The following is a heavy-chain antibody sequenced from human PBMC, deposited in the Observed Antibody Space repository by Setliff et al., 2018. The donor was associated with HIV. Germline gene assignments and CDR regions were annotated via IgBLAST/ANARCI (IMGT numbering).Heavy chain of an antibody. CDR3: ARGTARDLWSGYFGN. CDR1: GFTFSDHY. J-gene: IGHJ4*02. CDR2: IRNKANTYTT. D-gene: IGHD3-3*01. Sequence: GESLKISCAASGFTFSDHYMDWVRQAPGKGLEWVGRIRNKANTYTTEYAASVKGRFIISRDDSKNTLYLEMNSLKTEDTAVYYCARGTARDLWSGYFGNWGQGVLITVSS. V-gene: IGHV3-72*01.